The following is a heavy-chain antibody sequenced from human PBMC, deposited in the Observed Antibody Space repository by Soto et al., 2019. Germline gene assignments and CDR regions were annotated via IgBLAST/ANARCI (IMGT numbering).Heavy chain of an antibody. D-gene: IGHD2-15*01. CDR3: ARRGGSCRDFEINYLDT. CDR1: GDSISTAIW. J-gene: IGHJ4*02. CDR2: VYYTGTT. V-gene: IGHV4-4*02. Sequence: QVQLQESGPRLVKPSGTLSLSCTVTGDSISTAIWWSWVRQSPERGLEWIGGVYYTGTTHYNPSLGNRVIGSTDKTRNQLSMSLSYVAAADTAIYYSARRGGSCRDFEINYLDTWGQGALVTVSS.